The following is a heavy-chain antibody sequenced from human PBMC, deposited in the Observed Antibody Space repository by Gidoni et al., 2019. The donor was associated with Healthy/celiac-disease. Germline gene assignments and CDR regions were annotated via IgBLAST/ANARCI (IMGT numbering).Heavy chain of an antibody. Sequence: QVQLVESGGGVVQPGRSLRLSCAAPGFTFSSYGMHWLRQATGKGRERVAVLWYDGSNKYDADSVKGRFTISRDNSKNTLYLQMNSLRAEDTAVYYCARDATPYYYDSSGGFDYWGQGTLVTVSS. CDR3: ARDATPYYYDSSGGFDY. J-gene: IGHJ4*02. CDR1: GFTFSSYG. D-gene: IGHD3-22*01. V-gene: IGHV3-33*01. CDR2: LWYDGSNK.